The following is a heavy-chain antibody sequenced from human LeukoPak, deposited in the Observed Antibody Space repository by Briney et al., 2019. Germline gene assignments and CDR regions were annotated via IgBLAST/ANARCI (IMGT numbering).Heavy chain of an antibody. CDR2: IYYSGST. J-gene: IGHJ4*02. CDR3: ARGRYSSGWYFDY. Sequence: PSETLSLTCTVSGGSISSNGYWWGWIRQPPGKGLEWIGSIYYSGSTCYNPSLKSRVTISVDTSKKQFSLKLSSVTAADTAVYYCARGRYSSGWYFDYWGQGTLVTVSS. CDR1: GGSISSNGYW. D-gene: IGHD6-19*01. V-gene: IGHV4-39*01.